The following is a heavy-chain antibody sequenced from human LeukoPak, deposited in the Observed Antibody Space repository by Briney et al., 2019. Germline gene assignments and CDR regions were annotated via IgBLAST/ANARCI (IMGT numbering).Heavy chain of an antibody. D-gene: IGHD3-10*01. CDR3: VREGYSMVRGRLTSWFDP. V-gene: IGHV1-69*13. J-gene: IGHJ5*02. CDR2: IITRFATT. CDR1: GCSFSNFA. Sequence: SVKVSCKASGCSFSNFAISWVRQAPGQGLGWMGQIITRFATTNYAQKFQGRVTLIADESADTAYMELSSLRSEDTAVYYCVREGYSMVRGRLTSWFDPWGQGTLVTVSS.